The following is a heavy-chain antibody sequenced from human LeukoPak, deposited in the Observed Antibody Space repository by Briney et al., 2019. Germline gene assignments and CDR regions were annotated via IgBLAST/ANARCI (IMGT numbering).Heavy chain of an antibody. D-gene: IGHD2-21*02. CDR1: GCRFTNYW. CDR2: IYPGDSDT. J-gene: IGHJ5*02. V-gene: IGHV5-51*01. Sequence: EESLQISCKGSGCRFTNYWIGWVRQMPGKGLEWMGIIYPGDSDTRYSPSFQGQVTLSADKSISTAYLQWSSLKASDTAMYYCARPDCSGDCPWGQGTLVTVSS. CDR3: ARPDCSGDCP.